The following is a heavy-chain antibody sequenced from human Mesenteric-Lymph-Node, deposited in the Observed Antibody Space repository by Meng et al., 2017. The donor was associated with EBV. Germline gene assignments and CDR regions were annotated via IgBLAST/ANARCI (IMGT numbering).Heavy chain of an antibody. J-gene: IGHJ4*02. CDR1: GFPFSDHD. Sequence: LGEAGGGLVQPGRSLRLSCAAFGFPFSDHDMSWIRQAPGKGLEWVAYITSRNVYYADSVKGRFTISRDNAKKSLYLQMNSLRAEDAAMYFCARDPKGTTLDYWGQGTLVTVSS. V-gene: IGHV3-11*01. CDR3: ARDPKGTTLDY. D-gene: IGHD2-2*01. CDR2: ITSRNV.